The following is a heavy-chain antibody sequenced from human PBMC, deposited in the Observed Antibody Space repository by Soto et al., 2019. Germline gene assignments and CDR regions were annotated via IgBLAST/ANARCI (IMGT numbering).Heavy chain of an antibody. V-gene: IGHV1-69*02. J-gene: IGHJ3*02. CDR2: VILILGIA. Sequence: QVQLVQSGAEVKKPGSSVKVSCKASGGTFTSYTISWVRQAPGQGLEWLGRVILILGIANYAQKSQGRFTITADKSTSTAYMELSSLRSEDTAVYYCARTGQGYCSGGSCYSVVGDDGFDIWGQGTMVTVSS. D-gene: IGHD2-15*01. CDR3: ARTGQGYCSGGSCYSVVGDDGFDI. CDR1: GGTFTSYT.